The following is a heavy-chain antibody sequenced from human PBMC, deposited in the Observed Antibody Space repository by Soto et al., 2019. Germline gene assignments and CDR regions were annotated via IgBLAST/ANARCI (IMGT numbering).Heavy chain of an antibody. V-gene: IGHV1-69*01. Sequence: QVQVVQSGVEVRRPGSSVKVSCKASGDTFKNCVISWVRQAPGQGLEWMGAIIPLFGTTDFAQRFQGRLTITTDESTTTAYMELSRLRSEDTATYYCAAELGFGKLSVVWGQGTTAIVSS. CDR1: GDTFKNCV. J-gene: IGHJ6*02. CDR2: IIPLFGTT. D-gene: IGHD3-10*01. CDR3: AAELGFGKLSVV.